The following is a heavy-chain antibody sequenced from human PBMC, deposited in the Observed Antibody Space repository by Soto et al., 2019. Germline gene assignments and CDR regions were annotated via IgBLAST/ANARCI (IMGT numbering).Heavy chain of an antibody. V-gene: IGHV1-69*02. CDR1: GGTFSSYT. J-gene: IGHJ6*03. D-gene: IGHD3-3*01. Sequence: SVKVSCKASGGTFSSYTISWVRQAPGQGLEWMGRIIPILGIANYAQKFQGRVTITADKSTSTAYMELSSLRSEDTAVYYCANSWSGSDYYYYYMDVWGKGTTVTVSS. CDR3: ANSWSGSDYYYYYMDV. CDR2: IIPILGIA.